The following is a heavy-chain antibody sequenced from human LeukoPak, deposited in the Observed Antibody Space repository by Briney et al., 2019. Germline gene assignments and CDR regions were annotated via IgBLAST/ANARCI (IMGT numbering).Heavy chain of an antibody. Sequence: PGGSLRLSCAASGFTFDEYGMSWVRQAPGKGLEWVSGINWNGGSTGYADSVKGRFTISRDNAKNSLYLQMNSLRAEDTALYYCARDEPPTGKDAFDIWGQGTMVTVSS. CDR1: GFTFDEYG. CDR3: ARDEPPTGKDAFDI. CDR2: INWNGGST. V-gene: IGHV3-20*04. J-gene: IGHJ3*02. D-gene: IGHD4-17*01.